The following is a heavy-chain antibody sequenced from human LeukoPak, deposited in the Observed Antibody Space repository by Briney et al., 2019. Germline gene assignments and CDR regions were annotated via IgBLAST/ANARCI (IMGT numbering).Heavy chain of an antibody. J-gene: IGHJ4*02. CDR2: ISGSGGST. V-gene: IGHV3-23*02. D-gene: IGHD5-24*01. Sequence: GGSLRLSCAASGLTFSSHAMTWVRQAPGKGLEWVSAISGSGGSTYYGDSVKGRFTISRDNSKNTLYLQMNSLRAEDTAVYYCARGAGYNYPYYFDYWGQGTLVTVSS. CDR3: ARGAGYNYPYYFDY. CDR1: GLTFSSHA.